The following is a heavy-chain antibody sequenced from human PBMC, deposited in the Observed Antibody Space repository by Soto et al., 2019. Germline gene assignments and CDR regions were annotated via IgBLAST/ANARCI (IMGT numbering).Heavy chain of an antibody. J-gene: IGHJ4*02. Sequence: SVNVSFKASGGTFISYAISWLRQAPGQGLEWMGGIIPIFGTANYAQKFQGRVTITADESTSTAYMELSSLRSEDTAVYYCARLPTKYYYDTRTGYWGQGTPVTVSS. V-gene: IGHV1-69*01. D-gene: IGHD3-22*01. CDR2: IIPIFGTA. CDR3: ARLPTKYYYDTRTGY. CDR1: GGTFISYA.